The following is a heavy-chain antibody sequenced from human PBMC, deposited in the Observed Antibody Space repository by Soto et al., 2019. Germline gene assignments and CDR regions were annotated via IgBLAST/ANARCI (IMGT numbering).Heavy chain of an antibody. CDR3: ARMSYFYDKWYFDL. CDR1: GGSISSGGYY. CDR2: IYYSGTT. J-gene: IGHJ2*01. Sequence: PSETLSLTCTVSGGSISSGGYYWSWIRQHPGKGLEWIGYIYYSGTTDYIPSLKSRLSMSIDKSQNQFTLKLNSVTAADTATYYCARMSYFYDKWYFDLWGRGTLVTVSS. D-gene: IGHD3-22*01. V-gene: IGHV4-30-4*08.